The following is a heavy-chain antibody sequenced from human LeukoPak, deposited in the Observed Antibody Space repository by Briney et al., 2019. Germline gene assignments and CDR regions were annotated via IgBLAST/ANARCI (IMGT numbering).Heavy chain of an antibody. CDR1: GFTFSESW. Sequence: QPGGSLRLSCAASGFTFSESWMSWVRQAPGKGLEWVGNIKQDGSEKYYVDSVKGRFTISGDNTKNTLYLQMSSLRVEDTAVYYCESSEDGYIDYWGQGTLVTVSS. CDR2: IKQDGSEK. CDR3: ESSEDGYIDY. J-gene: IGHJ4*02. V-gene: IGHV3-7*01. D-gene: IGHD5-24*01.